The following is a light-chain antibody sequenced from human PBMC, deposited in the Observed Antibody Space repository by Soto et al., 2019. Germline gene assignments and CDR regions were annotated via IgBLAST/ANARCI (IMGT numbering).Light chain of an antibody. CDR2: EVT. CDR1: SSDIGGYNY. Sequence: QPASVSGSPGQSITISCTGTSSDIGGYNYVSWYQQHPDKAPKLMIYEVTNRPSGVSNRFSGSKSGNTASLTISRLQTEDEADYYCSSYTSDSTVVFGGGTKLTVL. CDR3: SSYTSDSTVV. J-gene: IGLJ2*01. V-gene: IGLV2-14*01.